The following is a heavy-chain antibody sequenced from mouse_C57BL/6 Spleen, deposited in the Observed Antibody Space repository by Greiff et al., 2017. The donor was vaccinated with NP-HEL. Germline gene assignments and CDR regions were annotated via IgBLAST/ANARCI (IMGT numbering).Heavy chain of an antibody. D-gene: IGHD2-4*01. CDR1: GYTFTEYT. Sequence: VQLQESGAELVKPGASVKLSCKASGYTFTEYTIHWVKQRSGQGLEWIGWFYPGSGSIKYNEKFKDKATLTADKSSSTVYMELSRLTSEDSAVYFCARHEGIYYDYDYAMDYWGQGTSVTVSS. CDR3: ARHEGIYYDYDYAMDY. V-gene: IGHV1-62-2*01. J-gene: IGHJ4*01. CDR2: FYPGSGSI.